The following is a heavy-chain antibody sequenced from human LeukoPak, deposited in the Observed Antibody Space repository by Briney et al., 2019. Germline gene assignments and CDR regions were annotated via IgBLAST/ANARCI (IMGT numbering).Heavy chain of an antibody. CDR1: GFTFSSYA. Sequence: GGCLRLSCAASGFTFSSYAMSWVRQAPGKGLEWVSAISGSGGSTYYADSVKGRFTISRDNSKNTLYLQMNSLRAEDTAVYYCAKDRTVSGSYGRSDAFDIWGQGTMVTVSS. CDR3: AKDRTVSGSYGRSDAFDI. J-gene: IGHJ3*02. CDR2: ISGSGGST. D-gene: IGHD1-26*01. V-gene: IGHV3-23*01.